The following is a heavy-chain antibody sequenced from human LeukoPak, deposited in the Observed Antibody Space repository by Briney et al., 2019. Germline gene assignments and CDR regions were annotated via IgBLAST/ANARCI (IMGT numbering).Heavy chain of an antibody. CDR1: GGSISSYY. V-gene: IGHV4-59*01. D-gene: IGHD6-25*01. CDR2: IYYSGST. J-gene: IGHJ4*02. Sequence: KTSETLSLTCTVSGGSISSYYWSWIRQPPGKGLEWIGYIYYSGSTNYNPSLKSRVTISVDTSKNQFSLKLSSVTAADTAVYYCARDRGYSSAHFDYWGQGTLVTVSS. CDR3: ARDRGYSSAHFDY.